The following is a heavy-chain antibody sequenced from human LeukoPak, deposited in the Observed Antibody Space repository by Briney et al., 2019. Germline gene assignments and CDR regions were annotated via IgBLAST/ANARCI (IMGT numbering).Heavy chain of an antibody. V-gene: IGHV3-23*01. CDR3: AKSDFWSGYYPPPDY. J-gene: IGHJ4*02. CDR1: RITFSSYA. CDR2: ISGSGGST. D-gene: IGHD3-3*01. Sequence: GGSLRLSCAASRITFSSYAMSWVRQAPGKGLEWVSAISGSGGSTYYADSVKGRFTISRDNSKNTLYLQMNSLRAEDTAVYYCAKSDFWSGYYPPPDYWGQGTLVTVSS.